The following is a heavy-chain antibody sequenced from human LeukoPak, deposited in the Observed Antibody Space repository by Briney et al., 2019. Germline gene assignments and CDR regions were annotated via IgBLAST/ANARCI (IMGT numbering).Heavy chain of an antibody. CDR3: ARELASGYDFWSGYYYSKYYYYMDV. CDR1: GYTFTSYA. D-gene: IGHD3-3*01. V-gene: IGHV7-4-1*02. CDR2: INTNTGNR. Sequence: ASVKVPCKASGYTFTSYAMNWVRQAPGQGLEWMGWINTNTGNRTYAQGFTGRFVFSLDTSVSTAYLQISSLKAEDTAVYYCARELASGYDFWSGYYYSKYYYYMDVWGKGTTVTVSS. J-gene: IGHJ6*03.